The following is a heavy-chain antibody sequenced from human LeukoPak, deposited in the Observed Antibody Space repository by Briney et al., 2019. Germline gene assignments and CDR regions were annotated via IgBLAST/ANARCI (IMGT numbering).Heavy chain of an antibody. CDR3: ARVGKSDAFDI. CDR1: RFTFNSYA. CDR2: ISYDGSNK. V-gene: IGHV3-30*04. Sequence: RGAPRLSCAHSRFTFNSYAVHRVPQGPGEGLEWGAVISYDGSNKYYAHSVKRLFTISRDNSKNTLNLQMNSLRAEDTAVYYCARVGKSDAFDIWGQGTMVPVSS. J-gene: IGHJ3*02. D-gene: IGHD3-10*01.